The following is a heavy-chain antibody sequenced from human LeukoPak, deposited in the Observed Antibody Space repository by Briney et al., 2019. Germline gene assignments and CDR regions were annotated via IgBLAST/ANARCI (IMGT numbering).Heavy chain of an antibody. J-gene: IGHJ4*02. Sequence: PSETLSLTCIVSGFSINIGYYWGWIRQPPGKGLECIGTIYHTGTTYYNPSLKSRVTISVDTSKNQFSLKLSSVTAADTAVYYCARVSLFYDSSGYYYDYFDYCGQGTLVTVSS. CDR1: GFSINIGYY. V-gene: IGHV4-38-2*02. CDR2: IYHTGTT. CDR3: ARVSLFYDSSGYYYDYFDY. D-gene: IGHD3-22*01.